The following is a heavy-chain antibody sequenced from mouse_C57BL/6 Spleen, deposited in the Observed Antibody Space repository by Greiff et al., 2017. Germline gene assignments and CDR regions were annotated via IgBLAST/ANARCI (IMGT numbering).Heavy chain of an antibody. V-gene: IGHV5-17*01. D-gene: IGHD1-1*01. CDR3: ARGGTTVVAPFDY. CDR1: GFTFSDYG. Sequence: DVHLVASGGGLVKPGGSLKLSCAASGFTFSDYGMHWVRQAPEKGLEWVAYISSGSSTIYYADTVKGRFTISRDNAKNTLFLQMTSLRSEDTAMYYCARGGTTVVAPFDYWGQGTTLTVSS. CDR2: ISSGSSTI. J-gene: IGHJ2*01.